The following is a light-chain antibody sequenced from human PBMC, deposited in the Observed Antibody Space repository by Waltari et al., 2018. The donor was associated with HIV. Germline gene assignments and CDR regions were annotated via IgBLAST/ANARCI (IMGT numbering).Light chain of an antibody. J-gene: IGKJ4*01. V-gene: IGKV1-39*01. CDR3: QQSYSTVVT. CDR1: QSISNY. CDR2: SVF. Sequence: DIQMTQSPSSLSASVGDRVIITCRENQSISNYFNWNQQKPGTAPNLLIYSVFNLQRGVPSRFSGSGSGTDFTLTIISLQPEDFATYYCQQSYSTVVTFGGGTKVEIK.